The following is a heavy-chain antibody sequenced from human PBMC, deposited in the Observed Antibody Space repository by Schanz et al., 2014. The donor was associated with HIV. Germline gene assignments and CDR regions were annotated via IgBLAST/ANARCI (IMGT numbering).Heavy chain of an antibody. J-gene: IGHJ6*02. CDR2: IKEDGSET. CDR1: GFIFSGYW. D-gene: IGHD1-7*01. V-gene: IGHV3-7*01. CDR3: ARAGQLALEQGWGNYYYYYYYGMDV. Sequence: VHLVESGGGLVQPGGSLRLSCAASGFIFSGYWMSWVRQAPGKGLEWVANIKEDGSETNYVDSVRGRFLISRDNANNSVSLQMNSLRAEDTAVYYCARAGQLALEQGWGNYYYYYYYGMDVWGQGTTVTVSS.